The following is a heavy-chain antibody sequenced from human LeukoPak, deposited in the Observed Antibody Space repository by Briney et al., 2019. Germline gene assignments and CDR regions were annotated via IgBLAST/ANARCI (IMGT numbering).Heavy chain of an antibody. CDR2: IKEDGSEI. CDR1: GFTFSSFW. CDR3: LRGHWIDD. J-gene: IGHJ5*02. V-gene: IGHV3-7*01. Sequence: PGGSLRHSCAASGFTFSSFWMNWVRQAPGKGLEWVANIKEDGSEIHYVDSVKGRFTISRDNAKNSLYLQMNSLRADDTAVYYCLRGHWIDDGGQGTLVTVSS.